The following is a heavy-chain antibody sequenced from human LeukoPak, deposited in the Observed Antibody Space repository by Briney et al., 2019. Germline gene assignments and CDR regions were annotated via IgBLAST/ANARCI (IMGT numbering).Heavy chain of an antibody. CDR2: INGDGRNI. Sequence: GGSLRLSCVASGFTFSSYWMHWVRQDPRKGLVWVSRINGDGRNINYADSVRGRFTISRDNAKNTLYLQMNSLRAEDTAVYYCARERVSGVDGDYGGSAFDIWGQGTMVTVSS. CDR3: ARERVSGVDGDYGGSAFDI. D-gene: IGHD4-17*01. V-gene: IGHV3-74*01. J-gene: IGHJ3*02. CDR1: GFTFSSYW.